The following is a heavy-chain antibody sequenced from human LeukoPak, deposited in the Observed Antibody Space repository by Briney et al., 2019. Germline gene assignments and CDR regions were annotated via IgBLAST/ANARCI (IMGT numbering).Heavy chain of an antibody. D-gene: IGHD5-24*01. CDR3: ARHRDGYHFDY. Sequence: PSETLSLTCTVSGGSISSSYWSWIRQPPGKGLEWIGYIYYSGITNYNPSLKSRVTISVDTSKNQFSLSLSSVTAADTAVYYCARHRDGYHFDYWGQGTLVTVSS. CDR2: IYYSGIT. J-gene: IGHJ4*02. V-gene: IGHV4-59*08. CDR1: GGSISSSY.